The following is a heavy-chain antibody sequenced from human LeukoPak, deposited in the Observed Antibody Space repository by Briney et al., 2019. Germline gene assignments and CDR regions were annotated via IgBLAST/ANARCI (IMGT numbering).Heavy chain of an antibody. CDR3: ASGTTGTTGPYYFDY. CDR1: GYTFTSYG. V-gene: IGHV1-18*01. J-gene: IGHJ4*02. CDR2: ISAYNGNT. D-gene: IGHD1-1*01. Sequence: GASVKVSCKASGYTFTSYGISWVRQAPGQGLEWMGWISAYNGNTNYAQKLQGRVTMTTDTSTSTAYMELRSLGSDDTAVYYCASGTTGTTGPYYFDYWGQGTLVTVSS.